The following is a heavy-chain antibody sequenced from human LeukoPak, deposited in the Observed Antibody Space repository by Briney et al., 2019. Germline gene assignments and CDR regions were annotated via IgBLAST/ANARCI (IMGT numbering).Heavy chain of an antibody. CDR2: FDPEDGGT. CDR1: GYTLTELS. D-gene: IGHD6-19*01. V-gene: IGHV1-24*01. CDR3: ATEDYSSGWYVFDY. Sequence: ASVKVSCKVSGYTLTELSMHWVRQAPGKGLEWMGGFDPEDGGTIYAQKFQGRVTMTEDTSTDTAYMELSSLRSEDTAVYYCATEDYSSGWYVFDYWGQGTLVTVSS. J-gene: IGHJ4*02.